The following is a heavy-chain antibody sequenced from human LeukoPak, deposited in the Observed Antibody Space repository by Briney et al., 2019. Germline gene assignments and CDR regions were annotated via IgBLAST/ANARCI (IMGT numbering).Heavy chain of an antibody. Sequence: ASVKVSCKASGGTFSSYAISWVRQAPGQGLEWMGGIIPIFGTANYAQKFQGRVTITADESTSTAYMELSSLRSEDTAVYYCARDLTHHYYDSSGYNDYWGQGTLVTVSS. CDR1: GGTFSSYA. V-gene: IGHV1-69*13. D-gene: IGHD3-22*01. CDR3: ARDLTHHYYDSSGYNDY. CDR2: IIPIFGTA. J-gene: IGHJ4*02.